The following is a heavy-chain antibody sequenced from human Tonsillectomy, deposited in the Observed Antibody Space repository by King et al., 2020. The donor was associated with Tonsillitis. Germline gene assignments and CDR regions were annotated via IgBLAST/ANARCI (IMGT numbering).Heavy chain of an antibody. Sequence: EVQLVESGGGLVKPGGSLRLSCAASGFTFSSYSMNWVRQAPGKGLEWVSSISSSSSYIYYADSVKGRFTISRDNAKNSLYLQMNSLRAEDTAVYYCASPPHSSGGYDNPYYYYYMDVWGKGTTVTVSS. CDR1: GFTFSSYS. CDR3: ASPPHSSGGYDNPYYYYYMDV. CDR2: ISSSSSYI. J-gene: IGHJ6*03. D-gene: IGHD5-12*01. V-gene: IGHV3-21*01.